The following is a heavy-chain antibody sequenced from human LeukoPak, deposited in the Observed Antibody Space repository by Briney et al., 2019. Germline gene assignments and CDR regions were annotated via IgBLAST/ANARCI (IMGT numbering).Heavy chain of an antibody. CDR1: GFTVSSNY. D-gene: IGHD2/OR15-2a*01. J-gene: IGHJ6*02. CDR3: ARDLSYYGMDV. Sequence: PGGSLRLSCAASGFTVSSNYMGWVRPAPGKGLEWVSVIYRGGSTYYADSVKGRFTISRDNSKNTLYLQMNGLRAEDTAVYYCARDLSYYGMDVWGQGTTVTVSS. CDR2: IYRGGST. V-gene: IGHV3-53*01.